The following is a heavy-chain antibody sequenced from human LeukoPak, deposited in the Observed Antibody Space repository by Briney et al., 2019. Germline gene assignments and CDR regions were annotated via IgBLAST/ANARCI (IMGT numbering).Heavy chain of an antibody. D-gene: IGHD5-12*01. CDR1: GFTFSSYA. Sequence: GGSLRPSCAASGFTFSSYAMSWVRQAPGKGLEWVSVISGSGGRTYYADSVKGRFTISRDNSKNTLYVQMNSLRAEDTAVYYCAKDLLAATIDYYFDYWGQGTLVTVSS. CDR2: ISGSGGRT. V-gene: IGHV3-23*01. CDR3: AKDLLAATIDYYFDY. J-gene: IGHJ4*02.